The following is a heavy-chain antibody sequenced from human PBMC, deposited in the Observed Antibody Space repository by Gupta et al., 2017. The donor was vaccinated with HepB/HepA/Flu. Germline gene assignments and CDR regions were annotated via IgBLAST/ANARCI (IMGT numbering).Heavy chain of an antibody. Sequence: QVQLVQSGAEVKKPGASVKVSCKASGFTFTNYEINWVRQATGQGLEWMGWMNPNNGETGYALKFQGRVTMTRDTSIRTAYMELSSLRVEDTAVYYWARGLSDYDSSVYPLLFHWGQGTLVTVSS. V-gene: IGHV1-8*01. CDR1: GFTFTNYE. CDR3: ARGLSDYDSSVYPLLFH. J-gene: IGHJ4*02. CDR2: MNPNNGET. D-gene: IGHD3-22*01.